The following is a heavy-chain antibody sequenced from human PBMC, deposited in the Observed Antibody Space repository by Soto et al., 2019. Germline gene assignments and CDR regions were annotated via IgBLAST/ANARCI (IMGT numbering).Heavy chain of an antibody. D-gene: IGHD3-10*01. CDR3: ARDRDDYGSGNYYNRLDF. J-gene: IGHJ4*02. V-gene: IGHV1-69*01. CDR1: GGIFSTYA. CDR2: IIPLFGTP. Sequence: QVQLVQSGAEVKKPGSSVKVSCKASGGIFSTYAISWLRQAPGQGLEWMGGIIPLFGTPNYAQRFQGRVTITADESTSTAYMERSRLGSEDTAVYYCARDRDDYGSGNYYNRLDFWGQGTLVTVSS.